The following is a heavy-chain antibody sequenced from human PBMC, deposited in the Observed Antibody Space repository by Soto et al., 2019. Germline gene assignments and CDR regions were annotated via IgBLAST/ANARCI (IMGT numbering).Heavy chain of an antibody. Sequence: PGGSLRLSCAASGFTVSSNYMSWVRQAPGKGLEWVSVIYSGGSTYYADSVKGRFTISRDNSKNTLYLQMNSLRAEDTAVYYCAKVKSGRVSGGSLFDEWGQGTLGTVSS. V-gene: IGHV3-53*01. D-gene: IGHD2-15*01. J-gene: IGHJ4*02. CDR3: AKVKSGRVSGGSLFDE. CDR2: IYSGGST. CDR1: GFTVSSNY.